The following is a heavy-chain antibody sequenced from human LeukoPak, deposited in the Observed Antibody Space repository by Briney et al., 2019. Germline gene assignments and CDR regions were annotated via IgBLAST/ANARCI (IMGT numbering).Heavy chain of an antibody. CDR2: VGGSGDST. CDR1: GFTFSSYA. CDR3: AKGTSVSCYGSLDH. D-gene: IGHD2-15*01. V-gene: IGHV3-23*01. J-gene: IGHJ4*02. Sequence: PGGSLRLSCAASGFTFSSYAMSWVRQAPGKGLEWVSVVGGSGDSTYYADSVKGRFTISRDISKNTLYLQMNSLRAEDTAVYYCAKGTSVSCYGSLDHWGQGTLVTVSS.